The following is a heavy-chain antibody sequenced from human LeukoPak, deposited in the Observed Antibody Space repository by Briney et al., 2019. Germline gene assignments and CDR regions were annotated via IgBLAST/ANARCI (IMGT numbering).Heavy chain of an antibody. V-gene: IGHV4-34*01. Sequence: SETLSLTCAVYGGSFSGYYWSWIRQPPGKGLEWIGEINHSGSTNYNPSLKSRVTISVDTSKNQFSLKLSSVTAEDTAVYYCARDQGYCTSVNCRGDAFDVWGQGSMVSVSS. D-gene: IGHD2-8*02. CDR1: GGSFSGYY. CDR2: INHSGST. CDR3: ARDQGYCTSVNCRGDAFDV. J-gene: IGHJ3*01.